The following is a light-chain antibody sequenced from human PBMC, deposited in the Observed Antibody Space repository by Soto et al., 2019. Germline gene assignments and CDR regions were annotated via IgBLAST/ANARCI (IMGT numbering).Light chain of an antibody. J-gene: IGLJ1*01. CDR1: SSDVGGYNY. CDR2: DVS. Sequence: QSALTQPRSVSGSPGQSVTISCTGTSSDVGGYNYVSWYQQHPGKAPKLMIYDVSKRPSGVPDRFSGSKSGNTASLNISGLHAEDEADYYCCSYADSYTHVLGTGLKV. V-gene: IGLV2-11*01. CDR3: CSYADSYTHV.